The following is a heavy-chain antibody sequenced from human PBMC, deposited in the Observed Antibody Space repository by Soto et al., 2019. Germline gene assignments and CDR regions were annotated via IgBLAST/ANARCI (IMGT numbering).Heavy chain of an antibody. CDR3: AKGVASSLWFGELLVRWFDP. Sequence: SGGSLRLSCAASGFTFSSYAMSWVRQAPGKGLEWVSAISGSGGSTYYADSVKGRFTISRDNSKNTLYLQMNSLRAEDTAVYYCAKGVASSLWFGELLVRWFDPWGQGTLVTVSS. J-gene: IGHJ5*02. V-gene: IGHV3-23*01. CDR2: ISGSGGST. D-gene: IGHD3-10*01. CDR1: GFTFSSYA.